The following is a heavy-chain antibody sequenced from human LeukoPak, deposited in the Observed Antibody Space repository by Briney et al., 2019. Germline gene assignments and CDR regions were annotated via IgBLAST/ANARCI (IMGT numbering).Heavy chain of an antibody. D-gene: IGHD6-6*01. V-gene: IGHV4-61*05. CDR3: VREVDGSSSSP. CDR2: INYRATT. Sequence: PSETLSLTCSVSRDSTSISSYCWAWIRQPPEKGLEWLGCINYRATTNYNPYLKSRVTLSVDTSKDQFSLTLNSGRAADPAVYFCVREVDGSSSSPWGQGTLVTVSS. CDR1: RDSTSISSYC. J-gene: IGHJ5*02.